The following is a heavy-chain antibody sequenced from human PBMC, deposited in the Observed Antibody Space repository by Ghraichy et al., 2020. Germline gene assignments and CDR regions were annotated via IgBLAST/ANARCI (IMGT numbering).Heavy chain of an antibody. V-gene: IGHV4-4*07. J-gene: IGHJ6*03. Sequence: SETLSLTCTVSGGSISSYYWSWIRQPAGKGLEWIGRIHTSGSTNYNASLKSRVTMSVDTSKNQFSLKLSSVTAADTAVYYCARGQGIVVVPGAPRNYYMDVWGKGTTVTVSS. CDR2: IHTSGST. CDR1: GGSISSYY. CDR3: ARGQGIVVVPGAPRNYYMDV. D-gene: IGHD2-2*01.